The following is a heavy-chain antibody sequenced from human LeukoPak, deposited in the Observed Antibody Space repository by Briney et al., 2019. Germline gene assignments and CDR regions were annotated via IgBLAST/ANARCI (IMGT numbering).Heavy chain of an antibody. D-gene: IGHD3-16*01. CDR2: IKSSADGGTA. Sequence: GGSPRLSCAASGFTFTNAWMTWVRQTSEKGLEWVGRIKSSADGGTADYGAVVRGRFSVSRDDSKNTVYLQMNSLRTEDSAVYYCTTYLVSWGWGNHDAFNIWGQGTMVTVSS. CDR1: GFTFTNAW. CDR3: TTYLVSWGWGNHDAFNI. J-gene: IGHJ3*02. V-gene: IGHV3-15*01.